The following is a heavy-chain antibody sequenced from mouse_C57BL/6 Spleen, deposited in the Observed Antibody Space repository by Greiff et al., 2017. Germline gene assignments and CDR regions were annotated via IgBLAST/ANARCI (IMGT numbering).Heavy chain of an antibody. Sequence: VQLQQSGAELVRPGTSVKVSCKASGYAFTNYLIEWVKQRPGQGLEWIGVINPGSGGTNYNEKFKGKATLTADKSSSTAYMQLSSLTSEDSAVYCCARNGDYEGVAYWGQGTLVTVSA. V-gene: IGHV1-54*01. CDR1: GYAFTNYL. J-gene: IGHJ3*01. CDR3: ARNGDYEGVAY. D-gene: IGHD2-4*01. CDR2: INPGSGGT.